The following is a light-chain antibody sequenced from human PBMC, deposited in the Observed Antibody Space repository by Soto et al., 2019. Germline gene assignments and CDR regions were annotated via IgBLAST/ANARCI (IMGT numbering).Light chain of an antibody. CDR1: SSDVGGYNY. J-gene: IGLJ1*01. CDR2: DVS. CDR3: SSYTSSSTPG. V-gene: IGLV2-14*01. Sequence: QSVLTQPASVSGSPGQSITISCTGTSSDVGGYNYVSWYQQHPGKANKLMIYDVSNRPSGVSIRFSGSKSGNTASLTISGLQAEDEADYYCSSYTSSSTPGLGTGTKVTVL.